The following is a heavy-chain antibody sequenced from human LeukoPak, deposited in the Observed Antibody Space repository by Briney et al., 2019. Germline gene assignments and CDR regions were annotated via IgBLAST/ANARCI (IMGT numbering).Heavy chain of an antibody. CDR3: ARDTYDYYFNP. D-gene: IGHD5-12*01. CDR2: VHYSGIT. J-gene: IGHJ5*02. V-gene: IGHV4-59*01. CDR1: GGSISSYY. Sequence: PSETLSLTCTVSGGSISSYYWSWIRQPPGKGLEWIGCVHYSGITYYNPSLKSRVAISVDTSKKQFSLILNSATAADTAVYYCARDTYDYYFNPWGQGTLVTVSS.